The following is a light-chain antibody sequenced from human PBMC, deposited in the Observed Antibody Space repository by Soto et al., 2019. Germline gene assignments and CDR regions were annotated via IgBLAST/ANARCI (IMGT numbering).Light chain of an antibody. CDR2: EDN. CDR3: QSYDSNNPWV. J-gene: IGLJ3*02. CDR1: SGSIASNY. Sequence: NFMLTQPHSVSESPGKTVTISCTRRSGSIASNYVQWYQQRPGRAPTTVIYEDNERPSGVPDRFSGSIDSSSNSASLTISGLKTEDEADYYCQSYDSNNPWVIGGGTKLTVL. V-gene: IGLV6-57*04.